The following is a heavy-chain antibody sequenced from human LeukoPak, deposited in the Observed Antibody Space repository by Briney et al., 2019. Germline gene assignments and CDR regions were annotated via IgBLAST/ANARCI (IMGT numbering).Heavy chain of an antibody. Sequence: ASVKVSCKASGYTFTSYDINWVRQATGQGLEWMGWMNPNSGNTGYAQKFQGRVTITRNTSISTAYMELSSLRSEDTAVSYCARADLYYYYYYMDVWGKGTTVTVSS. V-gene: IGHV1-8*03. CDR2: MNPNSGNT. CDR3: ARADLYYYYYYMDV. J-gene: IGHJ6*03. CDR1: GYTFTSYD.